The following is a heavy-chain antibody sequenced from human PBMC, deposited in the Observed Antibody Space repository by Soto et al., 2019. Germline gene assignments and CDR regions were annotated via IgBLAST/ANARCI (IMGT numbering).Heavy chain of an antibody. D-gene: IGHD3-22*01. J-gene: IGHJ5*02. CDR2: VFRSGST. CDR1: GASFSGYY. V-gene: IGHV4-34*12. Sequence: KPSETLSLTCAVNGASFSGYYWSWIRQPPGKGLEWIGEVFRSGSTNYNPSLKSRVTISVDTSKNQFSLKLSSVTAADTAVYYCARAVGGESSGTRGWFDPWAQGTLVTVS. CDR3: ARAVGGESSGTRGWFDP.